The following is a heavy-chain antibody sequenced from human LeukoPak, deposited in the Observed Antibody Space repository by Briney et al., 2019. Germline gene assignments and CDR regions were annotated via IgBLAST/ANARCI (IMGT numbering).Heavy chain of an antibody. V-gene: IGHV4-34*01. CDR1: GGSFSGYY. D-gene: IGHD1-26*01. Sequence: PSETLSLTCAVYGGSFSGYYWSWIRQPPGKGLEWIGEINHSGSTNYNPSLKSRVTISVDTSKNQFSLKLSSVTAADTAVYYCAKASVGARFFDPWGQGTLVTVSS. CDR3: AKASVGARFFDP. J-gene: IGHJ5*02. CDR2: INHSGST.